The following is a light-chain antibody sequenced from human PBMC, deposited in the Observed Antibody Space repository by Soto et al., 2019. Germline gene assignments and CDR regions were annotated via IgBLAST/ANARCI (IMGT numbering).Light chain of an antibody. CDR1: QSINSL. CDR3: LQYYDYRT. V-gene: IGKV1-5*03. J-gene: IGKJ1*01. CDR2: KAS. Sequence: DIQITQSPSTLSASVGDRVTITCRASQSINSLLAWFQQKPGKAPEILIYKASSLESGVPSRFSGSGSGTEFTLTISSLQPDDSATYYCLQYYDYRTFGQGTKV.